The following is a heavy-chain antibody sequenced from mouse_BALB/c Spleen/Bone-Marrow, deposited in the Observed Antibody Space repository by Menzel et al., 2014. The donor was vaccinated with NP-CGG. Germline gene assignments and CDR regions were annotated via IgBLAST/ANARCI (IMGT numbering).Heavy chain of an antibody. CDR1: GFNIKDTY. J-gene: IGHJ2*01. V-gene: IGHV14-3*02. Sequence: VQLQQSGAELVKPGASVKLSCTASGFNIKDTYMHWVKQRPEQGLEWTGRIDPANGNTKYDPKFQGKATITADTFSNTAYLQLSSLTSEDTAVYYCARYYYGYYFDYWGQGTTLTVSS. CDR3: ARYYYGYYFDY. CDR2: IDPANGNT. D-gene: IGHD1-2*01.